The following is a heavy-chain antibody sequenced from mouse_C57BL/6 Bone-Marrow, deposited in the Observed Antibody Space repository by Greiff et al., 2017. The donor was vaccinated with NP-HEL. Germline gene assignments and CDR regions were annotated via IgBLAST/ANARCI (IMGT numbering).Heavy chain of an antibody. CDR1: GYTFTDYY. J-gene: IGHJ2*01. V-gene: IGHV1-76*01. CDR2: IYPGSGNT. CDR3: ARDPDY. Sequence: QVQLQQSGAELVRPGASVKLSCKASGYTFTDYYINWVKQRPGQGLEWIARIYPGSGNTYYNEKFKGKATLTAEKSSSTAYMQLSSLTSEDSAVYFCARDPDYWGQGTTLTVSS.